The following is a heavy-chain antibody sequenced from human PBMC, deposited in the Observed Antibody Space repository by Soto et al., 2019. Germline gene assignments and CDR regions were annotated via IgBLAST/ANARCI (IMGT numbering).Heavy chain of an antibody. J-gene: IGHJ6*02. CDR2: IKTNTAGGAT. Sequence: EVQLVESGGGFIYPGGSLRLSCAASGLTISNAWMNWVRQAPGKGLEWVGRIKTNTAGGATDYAAAVKGRFTVSRDDSKNTLYLQMNSLQTEDTAVYYCTTGSVEGVWGQGTTVTVSS. V-gene: IGHV3-15*07. CDR3: TTGSVEGV. D-gene: IGHD2-15*01. CDR1: GLTISNAW.